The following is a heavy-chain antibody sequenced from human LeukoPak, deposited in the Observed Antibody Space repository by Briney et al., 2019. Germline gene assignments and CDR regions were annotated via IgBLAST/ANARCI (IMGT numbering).Heavy chain of an antibody. D-gene: IGHD3-10*01. V-gene: IGHV3-23*01. J-gene: IGHJ4*02. CDR2: ISGSGGST. CDR3: AKVLRGVIVYDY. CDR1: GFTFSSYA. Sequence: GGSLRLSCAASGFTFSSYAMSWVRQAPGKGLEWVSGISGSGGSTYYADSVKGRFTISRDNSKNTLFLQMSSLRADDTAFYYCAKVLRGVIVYDYWGQGTLVTVSS.